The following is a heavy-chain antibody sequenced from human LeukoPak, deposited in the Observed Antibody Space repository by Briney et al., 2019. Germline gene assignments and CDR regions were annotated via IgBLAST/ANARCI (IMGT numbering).Heavy chain of an antibody. CDR1: GGSFSGYY. Sequence: PSETLSLTCAVYGGSFSGYYWSWIRQPPGKGLEWIGEINHSGSTNYNPSLKSRVTISVDTSKNQFSLKLSSATAADTAVYYCARSDFWSGYYSLLFDYWGQGTLVTVSS. CDR3: ARSDFWSGYYSLLFDY. J-gene: IGHJ4*02. D-gene: IGHD3-3*01. CDR2: INHSGST. V-gene: IGHV4-34*01.